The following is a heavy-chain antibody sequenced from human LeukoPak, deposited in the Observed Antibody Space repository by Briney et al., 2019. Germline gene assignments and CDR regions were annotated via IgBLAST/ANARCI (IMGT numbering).Heavy chain of an antibody. V-gene: IGHV5-51*01. Sequence: GESLEISCKASGYTFTSQWIACVRQMPGTRLEWMGIIYPGDSDTTYSPSFQGQVTISVDKSISTAYLRWSSLQASDTAIYYCSRHGKYSSGSHYFDSWGQGTLVTVSS. D-gene: IGHD6-19*01. CDR2: IYPGDSDT. CDR1: GYTFTSQW. J-gene: IGHJ4*02. CDR3: SRHGKYSSGSHYFDS.